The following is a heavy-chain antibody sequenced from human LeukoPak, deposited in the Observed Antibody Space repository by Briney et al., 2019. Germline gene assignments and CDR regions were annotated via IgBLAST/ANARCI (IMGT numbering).Heavy chain of an antibody. CDR3: ARCRGGGYYYYGMDV. Sequence: SETLSLTCAVYGGSFTEYHWSWIRQPPGKSLEWIGEINHSGSTNYNPSLKSRVTISVDTSKNQFSLKLSSVTAADTAVYYCARCRGGGYYYYGMDVWGQGTTVTVSS. CDR1: GGSFTEYH. CDR2: INHSGST. D-gene: IGHD2-15*01. V-gene: IGHV4-34*01. J-gene: IGHJ6*02.